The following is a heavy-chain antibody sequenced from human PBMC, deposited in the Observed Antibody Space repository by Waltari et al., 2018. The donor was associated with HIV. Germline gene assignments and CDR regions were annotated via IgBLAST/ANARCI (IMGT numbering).Heavy chain of an antibody. Sequence: QLVSGGGWVLQPGCPLSSCGAAAVSPFSYFAIRWVRQAPGKGLEWVAVRWYDGDNKYYADSVKGRFTISRDNSKNTLYLKMNRLRVEDTAVYYCARGGYYYDISGYYHYWGQGTLVTVSS. D-gene: IGHD3-22*01. CDR3: ARGGYYYDISGYYHY. J-gene: IGHJ4*02. CDR1: VSPFSYFA. V-gene: IGHV3-33*01. CDR2: RWYDGDNK.